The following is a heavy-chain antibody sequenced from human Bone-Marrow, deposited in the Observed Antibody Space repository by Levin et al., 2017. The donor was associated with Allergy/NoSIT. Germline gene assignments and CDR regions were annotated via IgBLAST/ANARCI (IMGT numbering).Heavy chain of an antibody. J-gene: IGHJ6*02. CDR1: GFSFSTYW. D-gene: IGHD4-17*01. Sequence: GGSLRLSCVASGFSFSTYWMSWVRQAPGKGLEWVANIKEDGSDKYYVDSVKGRVTVSRDNAKNSLYLQMNSLRAEDTAVYYCARGYDYGDYAEAEDFYYGLDVWGRGTTVTVS. CDR3: ARGYDYGDYAEAEDFYYGLDV. V-gene: IGHV3-7*01. CDR2: IKEDGSDK.